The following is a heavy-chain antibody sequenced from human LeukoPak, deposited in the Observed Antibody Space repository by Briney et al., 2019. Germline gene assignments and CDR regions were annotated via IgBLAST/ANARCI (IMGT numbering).Heavy chain of an antibody. V-gene: IGHV3-30*02. CDR3: ALDIVVVPAAAPSDY. CDR1: GFTFSSYG. J-gene: IGHJ4*02. Sequence: GGSLRLSCAASGFTFSSYGMHWVRQAPGKGLEWVAFIRYDGSNKYYADSVKGRFTISRDNSKNTLYMQMNSLRAEDTAVYYCALDIVVVPAAAPSDYWGQGTLVTVSS. D-gene: IGHD2-2*01. CDR2: IRYDGSNK.